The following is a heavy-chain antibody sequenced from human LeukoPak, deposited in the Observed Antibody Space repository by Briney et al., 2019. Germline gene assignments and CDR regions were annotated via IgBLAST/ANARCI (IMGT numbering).Heavy chain of an antibody. CDR2: IYYSGST. CDR3: ARTDSSEYYFDY. Sequence: SETLSLTCTVSGGSISSSSYCWGWIRQPPGKGLEWVGSIYYSGSTYYNPSLKSRVTISVDTSKNQFSLKLSSVTAADTAEYYCARTDSSEYYFDYWGQGTLVTVSS. CDR1: GGSISSSSYC. V-gene: IGHV4-39*07. D-gene: IGHD6-25*01. J-gene: IGHJ4*02.